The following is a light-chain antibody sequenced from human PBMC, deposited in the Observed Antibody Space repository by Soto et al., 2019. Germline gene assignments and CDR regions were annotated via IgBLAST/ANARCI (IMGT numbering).Light chain of an antibody. J-gene: IGLJ1*01. Sequence: SYELTQPPSVSVSPGQTASITCSGDKLGDKYACWYRQKPGQSPVLVIYQDSKRPSGIPERFSGSNSGNTATLTISGTQAMDEADYYCQAWDSSTAFYVFGTGTKVTV. CDR1: KLGDKY. V-gene: IGLV3-1*01. CDR3: QAWDSSTAFYV. CDR2: QDS.